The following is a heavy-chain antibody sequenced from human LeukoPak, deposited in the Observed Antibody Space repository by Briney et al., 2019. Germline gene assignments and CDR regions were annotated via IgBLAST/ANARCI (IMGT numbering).Heavy chain of an antibody. D-gene: IGHD6-19*01. J-gene: IGHJ4*02. V-gene: IGHV3-21*01. CDR3: ARETVAGEYFDY. CDR2: ISSSSSYI. CDR1: GFTFSSYI. Sequence: GGSLRLSCAASGFTFSSYIMNWVRQAPGKGLEWVSSISSSSSYIYYADSLKGRFTISRDNAKNSLYLQMNSLRAEDTAVYYCARETVAGEYFDYWGQGTLVTVSS.